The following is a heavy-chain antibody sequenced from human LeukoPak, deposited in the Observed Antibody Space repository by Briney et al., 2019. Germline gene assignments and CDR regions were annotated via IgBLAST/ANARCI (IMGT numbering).Heavy chain of an antibody. CDR1: GGSISSGGYS. CDR2: IYHSGST. Sequence: PSQTLSLTCAVSGGSISSGGYSWSWIRQPPRKGLEWIGYIYHSGSTYYNPSLKSRVTISVDRSKNQFSLKLSPVTAADTAVYYCASLNYYYYGMDVWGQGTTVTVSS. J-gene: IGHJ6*02. V-gene: IGHV4-30-2*01. CDR3: ASLNYYYYGMDV.